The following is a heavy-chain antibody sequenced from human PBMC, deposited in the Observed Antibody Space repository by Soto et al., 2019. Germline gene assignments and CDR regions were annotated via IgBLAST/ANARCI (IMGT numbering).Heavy chain of an antibody. CDR3: ARDLDYYDSGETRYWFAP. D-gene: IGHD3-10*01. J-gene: IGHJ5*02. CDR1: GYTFTSYG. CDR2: ISGYNGNT. Sequence: QVQLVQSGAEVKKPGASVKVSCKASGYTFTSYGISWVRQAPAQGLEWMGWISGYNGNTNYAQKLQGRVTMTTDTSTSTAYMELRSLRSDDTAVYSCARDLDYYDSGETRYWFAPWGQGTLVTVSS. V-gene: IGHV1-18*01.